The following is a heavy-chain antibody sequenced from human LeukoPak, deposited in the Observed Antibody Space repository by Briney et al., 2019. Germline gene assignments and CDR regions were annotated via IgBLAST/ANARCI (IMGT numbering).Heavy chain of an antibody. J-gene: IGHJ4*02. V-gene: IGHV3-43*01. CDR3: VKASSSWSELEY. CDR2: ITWDGDST. D-gene: IGHD6-13*01. Sequence: GGSLRLSCAASGFTFSNYWMHWVRQAPGKGLEWVSLITWDGDSTYYADSVRGRFTISRDNSEKSLYLQMNSLRTEDTALYYCVKASSSWSELEYWGQGTLVTVSS. CDR1: GFTFSNYW.